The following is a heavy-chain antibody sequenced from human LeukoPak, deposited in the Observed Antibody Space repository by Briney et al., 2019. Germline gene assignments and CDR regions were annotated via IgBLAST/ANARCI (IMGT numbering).Heavy chain of an antibody. CDR3: ARGSRSSDY. CDR1: GGSISSYY. V-gene: IGHV4-59*01. J-gene: IGHJ4*02. Sequence: SETLSLTCTVSGGSISSYYWNWIRQPPGRGLEWIGCIYYSGSTDYNPSLKSRVTISVDTSKNQFSLKMTSVTAADTAVYYCARGSRSSDYWAQGTLVTVSS. CDR2: IYYSGST.